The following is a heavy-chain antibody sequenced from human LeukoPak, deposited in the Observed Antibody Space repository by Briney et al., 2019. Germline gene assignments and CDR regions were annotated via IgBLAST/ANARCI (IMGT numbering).Heavy chain of an antibody. J-gene: IGHJ4*02. CDR2: INPSGGST. CDR3: ARAEVGATHLDY. D-gene: IGHD1-26*01. V-gene: IGHV1-46*01. CDR1: GYTFTSYY. Sequence: GASVKVSCKASGYTFTSYYMHWVRQAPGQGLEWMGIINPSGGSTSYARKFQGRVTMTRDTSTSTVYMELSSLRSEDTAVYYCARAEVGATHLDYWGQGTLVTVSS.